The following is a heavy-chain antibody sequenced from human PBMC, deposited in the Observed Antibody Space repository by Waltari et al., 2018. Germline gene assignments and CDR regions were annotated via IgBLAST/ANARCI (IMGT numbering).Heavy chain of an antibody. CDR2: ISSSGSTI. D-gene: IGHD3-22*01. J-gene: IGHJ5*02. V-gene: IGHV3-48*03. CDR3: ARGDYYDSSGYSPYNWFDP. CDR1: GFTFSSYD. Sequence: EVQLVESGGGLVQPGGSLRLSCAASGFTFSSYDMNWVRQAPGKGLEWVSYISSSGSTIYYADSVKGRFTISRDNAKNSLYLQMNSLRAEDTAVYYCARGDYYDSSGYSPYNWFDPWGQGTLVTVSS.